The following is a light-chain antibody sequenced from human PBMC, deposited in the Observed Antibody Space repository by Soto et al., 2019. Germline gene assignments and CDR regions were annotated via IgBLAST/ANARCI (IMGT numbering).Light chain of an antibody. CDR2: WAS. CDR3: HQYHSAPQT. Sequence: IVMTQSPDSLAVSLGERATINCKSSQSVLYSPNNKNYLAWYQQKPGQPPRLLVYWASTRESGVPDRFSGSGSGTDFTLTISSLQAEDAAVYYCHQYHSAPQTFDQGTKVEIK. V-gene: IGKV4-1*01. J-gene: IGKJ1*01. CDR1: QSVLYSPNNKNY.